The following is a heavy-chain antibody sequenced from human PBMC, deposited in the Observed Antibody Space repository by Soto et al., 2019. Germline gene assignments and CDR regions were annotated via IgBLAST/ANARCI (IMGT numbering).Heavy chain of an antibody. CDR1: GYTFSSYG. J-gene: IGHJ4*02. Sequence: QVYLVQSGAEVKKPGASVKLSCKATGYTFSSYGISWVRQAPGQGLEWMGWTNTYTGDTIYAQKFQGRVSMTTDVLTTTSYMELRSLKSDDTAVYFCARFNAHCSGATCYSDYCGQGTLVTVSS. CDR2: TNTYTGDT. CDR3: ARFNAHCSGATCYSDY. D-gene: IGHD2-15*01. V-gene: IGHV1-18*01.